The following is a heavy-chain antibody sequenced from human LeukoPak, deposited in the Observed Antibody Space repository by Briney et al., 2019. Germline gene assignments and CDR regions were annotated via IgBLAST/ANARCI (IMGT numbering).Heavy chain of an antibody. J-gene: IGHJ4*02. CDR2: IYYTGST. D-gene: IGHD3-22*01. V-gene: IGHV4-39*02. CDR3: ARDQYYYDSSGYFDY. Sequence: SETLSLTCTVSSGTISSSSYFWGWIRQPPGNGLEWIGNIYYTGSTHYNPSLKSRLTISVDTSKNQFSLKLSSVTAADTAVYYCARDQYYYDSSGYFDYWGQGTLVTVSS. CDR1: SGTISSSSYF.